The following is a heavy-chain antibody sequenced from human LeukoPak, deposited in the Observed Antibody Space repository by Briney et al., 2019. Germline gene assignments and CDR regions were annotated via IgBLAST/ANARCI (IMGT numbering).Heavy chain of an antibody. D-gene: IGHD6-6*01. CDR1: GGSISSGGYY. CDR3: ARVPWQLVRGYYYYYMDV. J-gene: IGHJ6*03. CDR2: IYHSGST. V-gene: IGHV4-30-2*01. Sequence: SQTLSLTCTVSGGSISSGGYYWSWIRQPPGKGLEWIGYIYHSGSTYYNPSLKSRVTISVDTSKNQFSLKLSSVTAADTAVYYCARVPWQLVRGYYYYYMDVWGKGTTVTVSS.